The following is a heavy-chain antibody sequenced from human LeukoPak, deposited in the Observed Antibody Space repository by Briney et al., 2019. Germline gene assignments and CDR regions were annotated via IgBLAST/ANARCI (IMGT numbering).Heavy chain of an antibody. CDR3: ARALDSSGYLDY. Sequence: ASVKVSCKASGYTFTSYYMHWVRQAPGQGLEWMGIINPSGGSTSYAQKFQGRVTMTTDTSTSTAYMELRSLRSDDTAVYYCARALDSSGYLDYWGQGTLVTVSS. D-gene: IGHD3-22*01. J-gene: IGHJ4*02. CDR1: GYTFTSYY. CDR2: INPSGGST. V-gene: IGHV1-46*01.